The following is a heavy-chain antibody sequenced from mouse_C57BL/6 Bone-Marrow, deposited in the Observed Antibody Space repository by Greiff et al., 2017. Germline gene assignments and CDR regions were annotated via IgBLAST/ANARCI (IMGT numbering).Heavy chain of an antibody. Sequence: VQLQQSGPELVKPGASVKISCKASGYSFTDYNMNWVKQSNGKSLEWIGVLNPNYGTTSYNQKFKGKATLPVDKSSSTAYMQLNSLTSEDSAVYYGARGYDYDYAMDYWGQGTSVTVSS. D-gene: IGHD2-4*01. CDR1: GYSFTDYN. V-gene: IGHV1-39*01. J-gene: IGHJ4*01. CDR2: LNPNYGTT. CDR3: ARGYDYDYAMDY.